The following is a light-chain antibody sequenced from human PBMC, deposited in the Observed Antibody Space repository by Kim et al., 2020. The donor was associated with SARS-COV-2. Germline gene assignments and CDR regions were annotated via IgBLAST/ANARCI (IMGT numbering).Light chain of an antibody. V-gene: IGLV3-19*01. CDR1: SIRSYY. CDR3: NSRDSNDNVV. J-gene: IGLJ2*01. Sequence: VALGQTVTITRQGDSIRSYYATCYQQKPGPAPILVIYGKNNRPSGIPDRFSGSSSGNTASLTITGTQAVDEADYYCNSRDSNDNVVFGGGTQLTFL. CDR2: GKN.